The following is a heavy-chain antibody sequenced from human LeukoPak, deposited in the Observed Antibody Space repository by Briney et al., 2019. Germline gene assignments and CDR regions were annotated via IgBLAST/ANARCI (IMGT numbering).Heavy chain of an antibody. CDR3: TTSLGYCSSTSCFDFDS. CDR2: IRSKGHGGTT. J-gene: IGHJ4*02. D-gene: IGHD2-2*01. V-gene: IGHV3-49*04. Sequence: PGGSLRLSCTASGFTFRDYVMSWVRQAPGKGLEWVGFIRSKGHGGTTEYAASVKGRFTISRYDSKSIAFLQMNTLKTEDTAVYYCTTSLGYCSSTSCFDFDSWGQGTLVSVSS. CDR1: GFTFRDYV.